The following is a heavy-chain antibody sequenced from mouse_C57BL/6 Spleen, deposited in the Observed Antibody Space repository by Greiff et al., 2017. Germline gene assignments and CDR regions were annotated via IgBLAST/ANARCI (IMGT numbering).Heavy chain of an antibody. CDR1: GYTFTSYW. J-gene: IGHJ2*01. CDR2: IYPSDSET. D-gene: IGHD1-1*01. Sequence: QVQLKQSGAELVRPGSSVKLSCKASGYTFTSYWMDWVKQRPGQGLEWIGNIYPSDSETHYNQKFKDKATLTVDKSSSTAYMQLSSLTSEDSAVYYCARSDYVGGFDYWGQGTTLTVSS. V-gene: IGHV1-61*01. CDR3: ARSDYVGGFDY.